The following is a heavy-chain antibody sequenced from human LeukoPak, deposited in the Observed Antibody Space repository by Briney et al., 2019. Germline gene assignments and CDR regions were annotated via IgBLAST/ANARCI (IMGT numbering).Heavy chain of an antibody. CDR3: ARGATIFGVVITTMDV. D-gene: IGHD3-3*01. CDR2: IKQDASEK. Sequence: GGSLRLSCAASGVTISGYWMSWVRQAPGKGLEWVANIKQDASEKYYVDSVKGRFTISRDNAKNSLYLQMNSLRAEDTAVYYCARGATIFGVVITTMDVWGQGTTVTVSS. CDR1: GVTISGYW. V-gene: IGHV3-7*01. J-gene: IGHJ6*02.